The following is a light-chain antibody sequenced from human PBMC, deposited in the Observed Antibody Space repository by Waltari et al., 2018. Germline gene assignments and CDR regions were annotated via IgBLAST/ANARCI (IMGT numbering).Light chain of an antibody. V-gene: IGKV3-20*01. CDR1: QSVSRSR. Sequence: FLTQAPDTLSLSPGERATLSCRASQSVSRSRLAWYQHKPGQAPRLLMYAASTRATGSPDRFSGSGSGTDFSLSISRVEPEDFAVYYCQQYSSSVMYTFGQGTKLEIK. J-gene: IGKJ2*01. CDR2: AAS. CDR3: QQYSSSVMYT.